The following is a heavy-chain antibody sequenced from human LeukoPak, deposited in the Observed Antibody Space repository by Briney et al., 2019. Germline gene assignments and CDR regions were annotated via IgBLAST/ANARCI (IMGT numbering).Heavy chain of an antibody. CDR3: AREFWYSSSPQFDY. CDR2: INPNSGGT. J-gene: IGHJ4*02. CDR1: GYTFTGYY. D-gene: IGHD6-6*01. V-gene: IGHV1-2*02. Sequence: ASVKVSCKASGYTFTGYYMHWVRQAPGQGLEWMGWINPNSGGTNYAQKFQGRVTMTRDTSISTAYMELSRLRSDDTAVYYCAREFWYSSSPQFDYWGQGTLVTVSS.